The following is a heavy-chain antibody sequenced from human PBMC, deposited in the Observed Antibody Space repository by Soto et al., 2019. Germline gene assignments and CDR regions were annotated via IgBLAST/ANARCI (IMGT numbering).Heavy chain of an antibody. Sequence: GGSLRLSCAASGFTFSYSYMTWVRQAPGKGLEWLSYISGGGGSTIYYADSVEGRFTISRDNARNSVFLQMNSLRVDDTAVYYCARIRGYYDSSGYDYWGHGTLVTVSS. J-gene: IGHJ4*01. CDR2: ISGGGGSTI. CDR1: GFTFSYSY. V-gene: IGHV3-11*01. D-gene: IGHD3-22*01. CDR3: ARIRGYYDSSGYDY.